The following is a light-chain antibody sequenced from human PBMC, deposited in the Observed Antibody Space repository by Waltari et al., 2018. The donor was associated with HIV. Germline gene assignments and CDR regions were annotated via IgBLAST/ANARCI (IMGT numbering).Light chain of an antibody. Sequence: QSVLTQPPSASGTPGQRVTISCSGGRSNIGSNSVHWYQQLPGTAPRLLLSSTNQRPSRVPDRFSGSKSGTSASLAISGLQSEDEADYYCATWDDTLNGVIFGGGTKLTVL. CDR1: RSNIGSNS. CDR3: ATWDDTLNGVI. CDR2: STN. J-gene: IGLJ2*01. V-gene: IGLV1-44*01.